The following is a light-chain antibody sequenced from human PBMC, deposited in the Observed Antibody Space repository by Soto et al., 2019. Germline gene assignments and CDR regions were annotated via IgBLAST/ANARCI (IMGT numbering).Light chain of an antibody. Sequence: DVVLTQTPLSSPVTLGQPASISCRSSQSLVHSDGNTYFNWLQQRPGQPPRLLIYKISKRFPGVPDGFRGSGAGTVFTLKMTWVEAEDGGVYYCMRATQSYTFGHGTKLDIK. CDR3: MRATQSYT. CDR2: KIS. J-gene: IGKJ2*01. V-gene: IGKV2-24*01. CDR1: QSLVHSDGNTY.